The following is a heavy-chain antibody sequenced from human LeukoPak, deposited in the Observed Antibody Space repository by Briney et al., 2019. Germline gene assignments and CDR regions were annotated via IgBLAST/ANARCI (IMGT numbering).Heavy chain of an antibody. Sequence: ASVKVSCKASGYTFTSYYMHWVRQAPGQGLEWMGIINPSGGSTSYAQKFQRRVTMTRDMSTSTVYMELSSLRSEDTAVYYCARARFSPIAAAGHYFDYWGQGTLVTVSS. D-gene: IGHD6-13*01. CDR2: INPSGGST. J-gene: IGHJ4*02. V-gene: IGHV1-46*01. CDR1: GYTFTSYY. CDR3: ARARFSPIAAAGHYFDY.